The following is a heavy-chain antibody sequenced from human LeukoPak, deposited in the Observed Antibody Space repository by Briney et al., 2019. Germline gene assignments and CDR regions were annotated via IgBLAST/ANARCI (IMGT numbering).Heavy chain of an antibody. J-gene: IGHJ6*02. D-gene: IGHD1-26*01. Sequence: GGSLRLPCVASGFTFSNYYMTWIRQAPGKGLEWVSYLSTTGSTTYYGDSVKGRFTISRDNAKNSLYLQMNSLRADDTAVYYCAREVGGSQYPPYYYYYALDVWGQGTTVTV. CDR1: GFTFSNYY. CDR3: AREVGGSQYPPYYYYYALDV. CDR2: LSTTGSTT. V-gene: IGHV3-11*01.